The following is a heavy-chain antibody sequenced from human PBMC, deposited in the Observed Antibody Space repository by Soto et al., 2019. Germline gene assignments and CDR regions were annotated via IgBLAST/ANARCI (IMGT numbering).Heavy chain of an antibody. CDR2: MNPNSGNT. Sequence: ASVKVSCKASGYTFTSYDINWVRQATGQGLEWMGWMNPNSGNTGYAQKFQGRVTMTRNTSISTAYMELSSLRSEDTAVYYCARGGCSGGSCYSDNWFDPWGQGTLVTVSS. D-gene: IGHD2-15*01. J-gene: IGHJ5*02. V-gene: IGHV1-8*01. CDR1: GYTFTSYD. CDR3: ARGGCSGGSCYSDNWFDP.